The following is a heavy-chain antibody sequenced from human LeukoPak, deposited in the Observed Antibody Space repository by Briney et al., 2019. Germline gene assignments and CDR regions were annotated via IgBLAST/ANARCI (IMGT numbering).Heavy chain of an antibody. D-gene: IGHD1-26*01. CDR2: ISSSSRDI. V-gene: IGHV3-21*01. J-gene: IGHJ4*02. CDR1: GFPFSIYG. CDR3: VREAAATLFDY. Sequence: GGTLRLSCAGSGFPFSIYGMNWVRQAPGKGLEWVAAISSSSRDIFYADSVKGRFSISRDNTQNSLSLRMNSLRAEDTAVYYCVREAAATLFDYWGQGTLVTVSS.